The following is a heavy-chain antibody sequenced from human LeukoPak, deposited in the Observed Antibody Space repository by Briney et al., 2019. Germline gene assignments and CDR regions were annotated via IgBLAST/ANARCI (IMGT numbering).Heavy chain of an antibody. J-gene: IGHJ4*02. CDR1: GFTFSSYW. CDR2: SKNKANSYIT. D-gene: IGHD2-15*01. V-gene: IGHV3-72*01. CDR3: ARDDGGQGDY. Sequence: GGSLRLSCAASGFTFSSYWMSWVRQAPGKGLEWVGRSKNKANSYITQYAAFVQGRFTISRDDSKNSLYLQINSLKTEDTAVYYCARDDGGQGDYWGQGTLVTVSS.